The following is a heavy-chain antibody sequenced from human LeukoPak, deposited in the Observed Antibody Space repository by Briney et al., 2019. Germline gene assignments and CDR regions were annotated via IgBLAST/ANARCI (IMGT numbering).Heavy chain of an antibody. CDR2: IYSGGST. CDR3: AKSGGVLWFGELLPKYYFDY. Sequence: GGSLRLSCAASGFTVSSNYMSWVRQAPGKGLEWVSVIYSGGSTYYADSVKGRFTISRDNSKNTLYLQMNSLRAEDTAVYYCAKSGGVLWFGELLPKYYFDYWGQGTLVTVSS. CDR1: GFTVSSNY. V-gene: IGHV3-66*01. J-gene: IGHJ4*02. D-gene: IGHD3-10*01.